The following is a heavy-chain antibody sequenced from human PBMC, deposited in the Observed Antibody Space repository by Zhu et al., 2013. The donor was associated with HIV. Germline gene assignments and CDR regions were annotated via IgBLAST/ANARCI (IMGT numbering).Heavy chain of an antibody. CDR1: GGTFSSYV. CDR2: IIPIFGTA. CDR3: ARRSWIRYHFDY. V-gene: IGHV1-69*01. Sequence: QVQLVQSGAEVKKPGSSVKVSCKASGGTFSSYVISWVRQAPGQGLEWMGGIIPIFGTANYAQKFQGRVTITADESTSTAYMELSSLRSEDTAVYYCARRSWIRYHFDYVGPGNPGHRLL. D-gene: IGHD3-3*01. J-gene: IGHJ4*02.